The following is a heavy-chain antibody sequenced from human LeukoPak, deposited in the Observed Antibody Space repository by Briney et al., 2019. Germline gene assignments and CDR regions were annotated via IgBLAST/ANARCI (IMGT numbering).Heavy chain of an antibody. V-gene: IGHV3-74*01. CDR2: ISTDGSFT. D-gene: IGHD3-16*01. Sequence: GGSLRLSCAASGFTFSNYLMHWVRQTPGKGLVWISRISTDGSFTNYADSVKGRFSISRDNSKNTLYLQMNSLRAEDTAVYYCARDRPPDGGAFDIWGQGTMVTVSS. CDR3: ARDRPPDGGAFDI. CDR1: GFTFSNYL. J-gene: IGHJ3*02.